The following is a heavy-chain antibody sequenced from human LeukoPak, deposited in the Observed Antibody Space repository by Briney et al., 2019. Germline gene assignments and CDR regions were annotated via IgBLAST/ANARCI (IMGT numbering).Heavy chain of an antibody. CDR2: ISSSSSYI. Sequence: GGSLRLSCAASGFTFSSYSMNWVRQAPGKGLEWVSSISSSSSYIYYADSVKGRFTISRDNAKNSLYLQMNSLRAEDTAVYYCARTLRDIYDAFDIWGQGTMVTVSS. V-gene: IGHV3-21*01. CDR3: ARTLRDIYDAFDI. J-gene: IGHJ3*02. D-gene: IGHD2-15*01. CDR1: GFTFSSYS.